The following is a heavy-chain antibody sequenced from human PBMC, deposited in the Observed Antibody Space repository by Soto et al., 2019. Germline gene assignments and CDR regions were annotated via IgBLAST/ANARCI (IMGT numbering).Heavy chain of an antibody. V-gene: IGHV5-51*01. CDR2: IYPGDSDT. J-gene: IGHJ4*02. Sequence: PGESLKISCKGSGYSFSSHWIGWVRQMPGKGLDWMGIIYPGDSDTRYSPSFLGQLTISADKSINPAYLQWSSLKASDTAMYYCARQGNGAEGFDFWGQGALVTASS. D-gene: IGHD4-17*01. CDR3: ARQGNGAEGFDF. CDR1: GYSFSSHW.